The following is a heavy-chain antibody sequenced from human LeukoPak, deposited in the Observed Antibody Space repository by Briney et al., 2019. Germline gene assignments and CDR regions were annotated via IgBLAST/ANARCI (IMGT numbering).Heavy chain of an antibody. CDR1: GGSINTYY. D-gene: IGHD3-10*01. CDR2: ISYSGNT. V-gene: IGHV4-59*01. Sequence: WETLSLTCNVSGGSINTYYWTWIQQPPGKGLEWIGFISYSGNTNYNPSLKSRVTISVETSKTQFSLKLNSMTAADTAVYYCARQTPYGSGSYPPWYGMDVWGQGTTVTVSS. CDR3: ARQTPYGSGSYPPWYGMDV. J-gene: IGHJ6*02.